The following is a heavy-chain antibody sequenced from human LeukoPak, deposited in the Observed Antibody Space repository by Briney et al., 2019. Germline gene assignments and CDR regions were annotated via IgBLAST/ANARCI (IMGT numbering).Heavy chain of an antibody. CDR2: IYYTGSI. Sequence: SETLSLTCTVSGGSISSYYWSWIRQPPGKGLEWIGYIYYTGSINYNPSLKSRVTISVDTSKNQFSLKLSSVTAADTAVYYCARVTFGESNFDYWGQGTLVTVSS. V-gene: IGHV4-59*01. J-gene: IGHJ4*02. D-gene: IGHD3-10*01. CDR1: GGSISSYY. CDR3: ARVTFGESNFDY.